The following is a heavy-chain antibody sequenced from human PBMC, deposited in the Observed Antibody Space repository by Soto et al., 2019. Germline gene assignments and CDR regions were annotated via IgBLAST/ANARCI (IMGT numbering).Heavy chain of an antibody. J-gene: IGHJ6*02. CDR1: GFAFSTYW. D-gene: IGHD3-22*01. CDR3: ARGWGYFDSSGFPYLYAMDV. V-gene: IGHV3-7*01. Sequence: PGGSLRLSCAASGFAFSTYWMSWVRQAPGKGLEWVANIKEDGSEKHYVDSVEGRFTISRDNAKNSLYLQMTSLRAEDTALYYCARGWGYFDSSGFPYLYAMDVWGQGTTVTVS. CDR2: IKEDGSEK.